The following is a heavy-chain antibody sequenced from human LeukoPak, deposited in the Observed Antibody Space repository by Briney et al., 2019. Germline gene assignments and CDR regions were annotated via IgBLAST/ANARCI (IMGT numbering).Heavy chain of an antibody. CDR2: IYHSGST. Sequence: SETLSLTCTVSDYSISSSYYWGWIRQPPGKGLEWFGIIYHSGSTYYNPSLKSRVTISVDASKNQFSLKLSSVTAADTAVYYCARVSGRFTWYFDLWGRGTLVTVSS. J-gene: IGHJ2*01. CDR1: DYSISSSYY. V-gene: IGHV4-38-2*02. CDR3: ARVSGRFTWYFDL.